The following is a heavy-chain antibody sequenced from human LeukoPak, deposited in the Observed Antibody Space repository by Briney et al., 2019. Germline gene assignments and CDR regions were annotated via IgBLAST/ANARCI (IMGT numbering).Heavy chain of an antibody. CDR3: ARAFQELPQLYYYYYMDV. D-gene: IGHD6-13*01. CDR1: GFTFSSYE. V-gene: IGHV3-48*03. J-gene: IGHJ6*03. Sequence: SGGSLRLSCAASGFTFSSYEMNWVRQAPGKGLEWVSYISSSGSTIYYADSVKGRFTISRDNAKNSLYLQMNSLRAEDTAVYYCARAFQELPQLYYYYYMDVWGKGTTATVSS. CDR2: ISSSGSTI.